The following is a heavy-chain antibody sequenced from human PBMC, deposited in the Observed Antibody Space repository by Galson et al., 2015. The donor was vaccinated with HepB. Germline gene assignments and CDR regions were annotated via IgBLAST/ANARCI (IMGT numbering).Heavy chain of an antibody. V-gene: IGHV1-69*13. Sequence: SVKVSCKASGGTFSSYAISWVRQAPGQGLEWMGGIIPIFGTANYAQKFQGRVTITADESTSTAYMELSSLRSEDTAVYYCARGGRMATTNSQHYYYYGMDVWGQGTTVTVSS. CDR1: GGTFSSYA. CDR2: IIPIFGTA. CDR3: ARGGRMATTNSQHYYYYGMDV. D-gene: IGHD5-24*01. J-gene: IGHJ6*02.